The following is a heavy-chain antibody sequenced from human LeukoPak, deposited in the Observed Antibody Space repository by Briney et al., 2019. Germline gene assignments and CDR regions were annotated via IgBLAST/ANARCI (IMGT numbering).Heavy chain of an antibody. J-gene: IGHJ4*02. CDR3: VFADFSYDYVWGSYRYPYYFDY. D-gene: IGHD3-16*02. CDR1: GGTFSSYA. CDR2: IIPIFGTA. Sequence: GASVKVSCKASGGTFSSYAISWVRQAPGQGLEWMGGIIPIFGTANYAQKFQGRVTITADESTSTAYMELSSLRSEDTAVYYCVFADFSYDYVWGSYRYPYYFDYWGQGTLVTVSS. V-gene: IGHV1-69*13.